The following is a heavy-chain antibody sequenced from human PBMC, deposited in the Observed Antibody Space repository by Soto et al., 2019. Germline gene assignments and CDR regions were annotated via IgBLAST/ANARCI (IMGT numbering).Heavy chain of an antibody. D-gene: IGHD3-10*01. Sequence: ASVKVSCKASGYTFTSYGISWVRQAPGQGLEWMGWINAYNGNTNYAQKLQGRVTMTTDTSTSTAYMELRSLKSEDTAVYYCARALWPPFDYWGQGALVTVSS. CDR3: ARALWPPFDY. J-gene: IGHJ4*02. CDR2: INAYNGNT. V-gene: IGHV1-18*01. CDR1: GYTFTSYG.